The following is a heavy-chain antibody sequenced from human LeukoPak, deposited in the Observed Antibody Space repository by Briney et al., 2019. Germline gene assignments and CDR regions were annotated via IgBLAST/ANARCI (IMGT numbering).Heavy chain of an antibody. CDR2: ISGSGGST. CDR1: GFTFSSYA. J-gene: IGHJ3*02. V-gene: IGHV3-23*01. Sequence: PGGSLRLSCAASGFTFSSYAMSWVRQAPGKGREWVSAISGSGGSTYYADSVKGRFTISRDNSKNTLYLQMNSLRAEDTAVYYCASLGASDDAFDIWGQGTMVTVSS. D-gene: IGHD1-26*01. CDR3: ASLGASDDAFDI.